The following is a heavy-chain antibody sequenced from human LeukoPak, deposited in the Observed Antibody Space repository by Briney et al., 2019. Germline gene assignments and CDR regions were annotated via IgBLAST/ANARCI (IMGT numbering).Heavy chain of an antibody. CDR3: ASSPVRIVATIRFDY. Sequence: RASVKVSCKASGGTFSSYAISWVRQAPGQGLEWMGRIIPILGIANHAQKFQGRVTITADKSTSTAYMELSSLRSEDTAVYYCASSPVRIVATIRFDYWGQGTLVTVSS. D-gene: IGHD5-12*01. J-gene: IGHJ4*02. CDR1: GGTFSSYA. V-gene: IGHV1-69*04. CDR2: IIPILGIA.